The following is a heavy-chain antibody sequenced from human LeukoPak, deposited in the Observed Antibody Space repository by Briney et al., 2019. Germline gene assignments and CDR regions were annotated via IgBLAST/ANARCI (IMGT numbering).Heavy chain of an antibody. V-gene: IGHV3-23*01. CDR2: ISGSGGST. CDR1: GLTFSNYA. Sequence: GGSLRLSCAASGLTFSNYAMSRVRQAPGKGLEWVSAISGSGGSTYYADSVKGRFTISRDNSKNTLYLQMNSLRAEDTAVYYCAKAFLSIVVVTAYDYWGQGTLVTVSS. CDR3: AKAFLSIVVVTAYDY. D-gene: IGHD2-21*02. J-gene: IGHJ4*02.